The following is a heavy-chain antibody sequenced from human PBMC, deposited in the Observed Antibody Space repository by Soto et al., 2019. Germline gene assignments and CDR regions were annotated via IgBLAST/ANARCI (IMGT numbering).Heavy chain of an antibody. J-gene: IGHJ5*02. Sequence: SVKFNWTDCRFGFRTFAISWVRQAHGQGREWIGGIIPIYGTAQSPQMLQGIVTISAATSTATVYMEVTSMTSPDTAVYYCASQDPPRDRYCGSYYCYEGWFEAWGQGCLVTVSS. CDR2: IIPIYGTA. CDR1: RFGFRTFA. CDR3: ASQDPPRDRYCGSYYCYEGWFEA. D-gene: IGHD1-26*01. V-gene: IGHV1-69*06.